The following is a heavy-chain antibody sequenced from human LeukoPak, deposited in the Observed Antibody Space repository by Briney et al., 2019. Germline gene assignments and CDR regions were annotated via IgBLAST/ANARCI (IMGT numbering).Heavy chain of an antibody. V-gene: IGHV1-69*01. J-gene: IGHJ4*02. CDR1: GGTFSSYA. CDR3: ARSRVVPAAIFGQSDY. D-gene: IGHD2-2*02. CDR2: IIPIFGTA. Sequence: GASVKVSCKASGGTFSSYAISWVRQAPGQGLEWMGGIIPIFGTANYAQKFQGRVTITADESTSTAYMELSSLRSDDTAVYYCARSRVVPAAIFGQSDYWGQGTLVTVSS.